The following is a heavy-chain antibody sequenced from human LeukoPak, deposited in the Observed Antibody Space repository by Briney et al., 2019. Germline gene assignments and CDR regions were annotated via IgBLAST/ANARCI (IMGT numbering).Heavy chain of an antibody. CDR3: ASSPYYDILTGPITESGAIDY. D-gene: IGHD3-9*01. V-gene: IGHV3-74*01. CDR2: INSDGSST. Sequence: GGSLRLSCAASGFTFSSYWLHWVRQAPGKGLVWVSRINSDGSSTSYADSVKGRFTISRDNAKNTLYLQMNSLRAEDTAVYYCASSPYYDILTGPITESGAIDYWGQGTLVTVSS. J-gene: IGHJ4*02. CDR1: GFTFSSYW.